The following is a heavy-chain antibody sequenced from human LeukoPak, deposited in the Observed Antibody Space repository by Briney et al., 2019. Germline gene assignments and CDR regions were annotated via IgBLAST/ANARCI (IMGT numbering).Heavy chain of an antibody. Sequence: SETLSLTCTVSGGSISSSSNYRGWIRQPPGKGLEWIGTIYYSGSTYYNPSLKSRVTISVDTSKNQFSLKLSSVTAADTAVYYCAGRYYGSGSEFDYWGQGTLVTVSS. CDR2: IYYSGST. J-gene: IGHJ4*02. V-gene: IGHV4-39*01. CDR3: AGRYYGSGSEFDY. D-gene: IGHD3-10*01. CDR1: GGSISSSSNY.